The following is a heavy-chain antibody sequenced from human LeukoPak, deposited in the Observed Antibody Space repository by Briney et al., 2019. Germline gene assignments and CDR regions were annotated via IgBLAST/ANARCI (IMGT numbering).Heavy chain of an antibody. CDR3: AKDTSSGRITIFGVVIRYFDY. D-gene: IGHD3-3*01. Sequence: PGRSLRLSCAASGFTFSSYAMHWVRQAPGKGLEWVAVISYDGSNKYYADSVKGRFTISRDNSKNTLFLQMNSLRAEDTAVYYCAKDTSSGRITIFGVVIRYFDYWGQGTLVTVSS. CDR1: GFTFSSYA. CDR2: ISYDGSNK. J-gene: IGHJ4*02. V-gene: IGHV3-30-3*01.